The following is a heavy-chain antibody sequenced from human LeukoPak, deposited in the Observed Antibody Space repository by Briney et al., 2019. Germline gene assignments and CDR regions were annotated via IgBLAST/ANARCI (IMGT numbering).Heavy chain of an antibody. J-gene: IGHJ5*02. V-gene: IGHV3-23*01. CDR1: GFTFSSYS. CDR3: AKDVGVVVPASNWFDP. D-gene: IGHD2-2*01. CDR2: ISGSGGSK. Sequence: GGSLRLSCAASGFTFSSYSMSWVRQAPGKGLEWVSAISGSGGSKYYADSVKGRFTISRDNSKNTLYLQMNSLRAEDTAVYYCAKDVGVVVPASNWFDPWGQGTLVTVSS.